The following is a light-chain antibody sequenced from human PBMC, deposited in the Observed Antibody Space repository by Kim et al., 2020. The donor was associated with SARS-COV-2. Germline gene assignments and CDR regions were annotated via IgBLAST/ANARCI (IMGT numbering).Light chain of an antibody. CDR2: YDS. CDR1: NIRTRS. Sequence: SYELTQPPSMSVAPGKTATITCEGDNIRTRSVHWYQHQPGQAPVVVIYYDSDRPSGIPERFSASNSGNTATLTISRVEAGDEADYYCQVWDSRSETQVLGGGTQLTVL. J-gene: IGLJ3*02. V-gene: IGLV3-21*01. CDR3: QVWDSRSETQV.